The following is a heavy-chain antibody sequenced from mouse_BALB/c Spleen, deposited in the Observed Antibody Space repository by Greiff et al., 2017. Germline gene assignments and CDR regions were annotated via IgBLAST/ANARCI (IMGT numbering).Heavy chain of an antibody. Sequence: VQLQLSGAELVKSGASVKLSCTASGFNIKDTYMHWVKQRPGQGLEWIGRIDPANGNTKYDPKFQGKATITADTSSNTAYLQLSSLTSEDTAVYYCASEEATISFTYWDQGTLVTDSA. CDR2: IDPANGNT. D-gene: IGHD3-2*02. V-gene: IGHV14-3*02. CDR3: ASEEATISFTY. CDR1: GFNIKDTY. J-gene: IGHJ3*01.